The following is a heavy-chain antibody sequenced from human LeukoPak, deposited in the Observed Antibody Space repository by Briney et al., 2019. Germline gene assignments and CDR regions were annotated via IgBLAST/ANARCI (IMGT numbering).Heavy chain of an antibody. CDR1: GGSFSGYY. CDR2: INHSGST. V-gene: IGHV4-34*01. Sequence: SETLSLTCAVYGGSFSGYYWSWIRQPPGKGLEWIGEINHSGSTNYNPSLKSRVTISVDTSKNQFSLKLSSVTAADTAVYYCARGKIYCSGGSCYFGCFDPWGQGTLVTVSS. D-gene: IGHD2-15*01. CDR3: ARGKIYCSGGSCYFGCFDP. J-gene: IGHJ5*02.